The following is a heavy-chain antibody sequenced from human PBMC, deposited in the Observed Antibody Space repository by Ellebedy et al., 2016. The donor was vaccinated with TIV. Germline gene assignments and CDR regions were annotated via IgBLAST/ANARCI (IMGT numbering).Heavy chain of an antibody. CDR2: MNPNTGDT. Sequence: AASVKVSCKASGYTFTGYDINWVRQATGQGLEWMGWMNPNTGDTGYAQKFQDRLTMTRDTSRSTAYMELSSLRSDDTAVYFCARAKDHLVKMVDWGQGTLVTVS. CDR3: ARAKDHLVKMVD. D-gene: IGHD2-8*01. CDR1: GYTFTGYD. J-gene: IGHJ4*02. V-gene: IGHV1-8*01.